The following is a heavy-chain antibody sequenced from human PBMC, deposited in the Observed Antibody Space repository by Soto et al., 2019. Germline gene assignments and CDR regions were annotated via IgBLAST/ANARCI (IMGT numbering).Heavy chain of an antibody. J-gene: IGHJ4*02. D-gene: IGHD4-17*01. V-gene: IGHV4-59*08. Sequence: PSETLSLTCTVSGGSISSYYWSWIRQPPGKGLEWIGYIYYSGSTNYNPSLKSRVTISVDTSKNQFSLKLSSVTAADTAVYYCARRYGGHFDYWGQGTQVTVSS. CDR3: ARRYGGHFDY. CDR1: GGSISSYY. CDR2: IYYSGST.